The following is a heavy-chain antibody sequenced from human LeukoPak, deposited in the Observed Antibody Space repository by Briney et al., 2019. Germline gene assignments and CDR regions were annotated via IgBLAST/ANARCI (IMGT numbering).Heavy chain of an antibody. J-gene: IGHJ6*03. D-gene: IGHD2-15*01. Sequence: SVKVSCKASGYTFTSYDINWVRQATGQGLEWMGRIIPIFGTANYAQKFQGRVTITTDESTSTAYMELSSLRSEDTAVYYCATPGYCSGGSCYSRYYYYYMDVWGKGTTVTVSS. CDR3: ATPGYCSGGSCYSRYYYYYMDV. V-gene: IGHV1-69*05. CDR1: GYTFTSYD. CDR2: IIPIFGTA.